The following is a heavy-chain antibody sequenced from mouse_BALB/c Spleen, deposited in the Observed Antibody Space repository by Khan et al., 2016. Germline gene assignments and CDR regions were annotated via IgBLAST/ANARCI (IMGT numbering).Heavy chain of an antibody. D-gene: IGHD4-1*01. CDR1: GYTFTSYT. J-gene: IGHJ2*01. CDR2: INPSSGST. V-gene: IGHV1-4*01. Sequence: QVQLQQSGAELARPGASVKMSCKASGYTFTSYTMHWIIQRPGQGLEWIGYINPSSGSTNYNQRFKDKATLTADKSSSTAYMQLSSLTSEDSAVYYCASSPGAGLDYWGQGTTLTVSS. CDR3: ASSPGAGLDY.